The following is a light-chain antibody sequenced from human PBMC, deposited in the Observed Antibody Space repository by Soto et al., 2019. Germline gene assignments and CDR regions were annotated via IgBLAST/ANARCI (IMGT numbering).Light chain of an antibody. CDR2: DVS. J-gene: IGLJ2*01. V-gene: IGLV2-14*01. Sequence: QSALTQPASVSGSPGQSITISCTGTSSDVGGYNYVSWYQQHPGKAPKLMIYDVSNRPSGVSNRFSGSKSGNTASLTISGLQAEDEADYYCSSYTSSSTFVVFGGGPKLTV. CDR1: SSDVGGYNY. CDR3: SSYTSSSTFVV.